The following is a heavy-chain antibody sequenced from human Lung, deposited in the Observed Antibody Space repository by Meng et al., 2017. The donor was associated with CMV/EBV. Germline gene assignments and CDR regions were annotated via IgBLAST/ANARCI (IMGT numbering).Heavy chain of an antibody. CDR3: AKEIDPAVAGNQGYFDY. D-gene: IGHD6-19*01. Sequence: GXXRLSCAASGFSFSTSWMSWVRRAPGKGLEWVANIYQDGNEKYYVESVRGRFTISRANAKNSLYLQMNSLRAEDTAVYFCAKEIDPAVAGNQGYFDYWGQGALVTVSS. J-gene: IGHJ4*02. V-gene: IGHV3-7*01. CDR2: IYQDGNEK. CDR1: GFSFSTSW.